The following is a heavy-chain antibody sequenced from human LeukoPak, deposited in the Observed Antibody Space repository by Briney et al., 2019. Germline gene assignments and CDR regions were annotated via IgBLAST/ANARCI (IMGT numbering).Heavy chain of an antibody. V-gene: IGHV1-18*01. CDR3: ARVRSYYDSSAYDY. CDR2: ISAYNGNT. D-gene: IGHD3-22*01. CDR1: GYTFTSYG. Sequence: ASVKVSCKASGYTFTSYGVSWVRQAPGQGLEWMGWISAYNGNTNYAQKLQGRVTMTTDTSTSTAYMELRSLRSDDTAVYYCARVRSYYDSSAYDYWGQGTLVTVSS. J-gene: IGHJ4*02.